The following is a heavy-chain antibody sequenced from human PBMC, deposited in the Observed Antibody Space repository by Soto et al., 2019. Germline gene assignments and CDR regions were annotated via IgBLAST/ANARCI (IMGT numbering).Heavy chain of an antibody. CDR1: GYTFSNHC. J-gene: IGHJ3*02. CDR2: IYPDDSDA. Sequence: EVQLVQSGAEVKKPGESLRISCQGSGYTFSNHCIGWVRQMPGKGLEWMGIIYPDDSDARYSPSFQGLVTLSVDQSISTAYLQLRSLKASDSAMYYCAAGYTTGLDGFDIWGQGTMVTVSS. D-gene: IGHD2-2*02. V-gene: IGHV5-51*01. CDR3: AAGYTTGLDGFDI.